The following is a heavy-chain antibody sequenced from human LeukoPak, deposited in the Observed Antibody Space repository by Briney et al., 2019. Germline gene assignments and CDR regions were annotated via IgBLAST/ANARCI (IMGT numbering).Heavy chain of an antibody. D-gene: IGHD3-3*01. CDR2: INWNSGNI. J-gene: IGHJ4*02. CDR1: GFTFDDYG. Sequence: GGSLRLSCAASGFTFDDYGMHWVRHAPGKGLEWVSGINWNSGNIGYADSVRGRFAISRDNAKNSLYLQIKSLRAEDTALYYCAKGSYYDFWSGYWDHWGQGTLVTVSS. CDR3: AKGSYYDFWSGYWDH. V-gene: IGHV3-9*01.